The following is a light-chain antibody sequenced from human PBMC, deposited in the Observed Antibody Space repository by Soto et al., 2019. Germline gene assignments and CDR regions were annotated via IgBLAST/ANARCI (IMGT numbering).Light chain of an antibody. CDR1: SSDVGGYNH. J-gene: IGLJ1*01. V-gene: IGLV2-14*01. CDR3: SSYTSSSTYV. Sequence: QSALTQPASVSGSPGQSITISCTGTSSDVGGYNHVSWYQQHPGKAPKLMIYEVSNRPSGVSNRFSGSKSGNTASLTISGLQAEEEADYYCSSYTSSSTYVFGTGTKVTV. CDR2: EVS.